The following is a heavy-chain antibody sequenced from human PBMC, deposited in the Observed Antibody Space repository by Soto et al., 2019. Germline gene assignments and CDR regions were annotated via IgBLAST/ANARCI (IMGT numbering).Heavy chain of an antibody. J-gene: IGHJ6*02. CDR1: GFTFSTYG. CDR2: ISYDGSNK. Sequence: SLRLSCAASGFTFSTYGMHWVRQAPGKGLEWVAVISYDGSNKYYADSVKGRFTVSRHNSKNTVYLQMNSLRGEDTAVYYCAKVEYSRSLGTYQYYGMDVWGQGTTVTVSS. V-gene: IGHV3-30*18. D-gene: IGHD6-6*01. CDR3: AKVEYSRSLGTYQYYGMDV.